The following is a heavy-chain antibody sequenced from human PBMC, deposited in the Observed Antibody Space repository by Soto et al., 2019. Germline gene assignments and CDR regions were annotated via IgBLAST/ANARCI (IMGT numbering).Heavy chain of an antibody. D-gene: IGHD6-19*01. Sequence: SETLSLTCTVSGGSISSYYWSWIRQPPGKGLEWIGYIYYSGSTNYNPSLKSRVTISVDTSKNQFSLKLSSVTAADTAVYYCARHWGVAVPFDYWGQGALVTVSS. J-gene: IGHJ4*02. CDR3: ARHWGVAVPFDY. V-gene: IGHV4-59*08. CDR1: GGSISSYY. CDR2: IYYSGST.